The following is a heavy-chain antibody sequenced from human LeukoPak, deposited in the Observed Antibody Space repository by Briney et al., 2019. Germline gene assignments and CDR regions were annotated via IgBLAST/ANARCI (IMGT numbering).Heavy chain of an antibody. V-gene: IGHV3-11*01. J-gene: IGHJ4*02. CDR3: ARNLPVRNDGWPLFDY. CDR2: ISSSGETI. D-gene: IGHD1-1*01. Sequence: GGSLRLSCAASGFTFIDSYMSWIRQSPGKGLEWISYISSSGETIYYADSMKGRFTISRDNAKNSLYLHINSLSAEDTAVYYCARNLPVRNDGWPLFDYWGQGTLVTVSS. CDR1: GFTFIDSY.